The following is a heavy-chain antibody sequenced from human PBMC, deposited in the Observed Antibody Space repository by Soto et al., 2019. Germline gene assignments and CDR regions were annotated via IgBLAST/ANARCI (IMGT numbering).Heavy chain of an antibody. CDR3: ARERNLHTGDYYGMDV. D-gene: IGHD3-10*01. J-gene: IGHJ6*02. Sequence: ASVKVSCKASGYIFTSYYMHWERQAPGQGLEWLGIINPKSGSRIYAQKFQGRVTMTWDTSTSTVYMELIGLRSEDTAVYYLARERNLHTGDYYGMDVWGQGTTVTVS. V-gene: IGHV1-46*01. CDR2: INPKSGSR. CDR1: GYIFTSYY.